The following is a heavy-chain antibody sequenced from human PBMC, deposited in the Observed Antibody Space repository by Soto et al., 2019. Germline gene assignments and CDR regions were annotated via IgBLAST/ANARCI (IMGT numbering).Heavy chain of an antibody. J-gene: IGHJ4*02. Sequence: QLLESGPGLVKPSETLSLTCTVSGGSISSSSYYWGWIRQPPGKGLEWIGSIYYSGSTYYNPSLKSRVTISVDTSKNQFSLKLSSVTAADTAVYYCARREQLARSFDYWGQGTLVTVSS. V-gene: IGHV4-39*01. CDR3: ARREQLARSFDY. CDR1: GGSISSSSYY. CDR2: IYYSGST. D-gene: IGHD6-6*01.